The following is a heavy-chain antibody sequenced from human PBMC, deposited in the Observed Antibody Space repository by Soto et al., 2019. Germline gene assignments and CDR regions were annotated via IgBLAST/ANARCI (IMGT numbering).Heavy chain of an antibody. J-gene: IGHJ4*02. D-gene: IGHD6-19*01. CDR3: AKATTNGGWFNPFDS. Sequence: GGSLRLSCAASGFSFVNYAMNWVRQAPGKGLEWVSGLSGSGTSTYYADSVKGRFAISRDNSRDTLFLQMNSLTADDTAVYYCAKATTNGGWFNPFDSWGQGPLVTVSS. CDR2: LSGSGTST. V-gene: IGHV3-23*01. CDR1: GFSFVNYA.